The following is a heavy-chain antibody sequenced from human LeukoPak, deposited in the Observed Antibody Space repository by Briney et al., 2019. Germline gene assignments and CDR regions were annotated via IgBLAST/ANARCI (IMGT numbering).Heavy chain of an antibody. CDR2: IYSGGST. J-gene: IGHJ4*02. CDR3: AKESSDYGDYGGY. CDR1: GFTVSSNY. V-gene: IGHV3-53*01. Sequence: GGSLRLSCAASGFTVSSNYMSWVRQAPGKGLEWVSVIYSGGSTHYADSVKGRFTISRDNSKNTLYLQMNSLRAEDTAVYYCAKESSDYGDYGGYWGQGTLVTVSS. D-gene: IGHD4-17*01.